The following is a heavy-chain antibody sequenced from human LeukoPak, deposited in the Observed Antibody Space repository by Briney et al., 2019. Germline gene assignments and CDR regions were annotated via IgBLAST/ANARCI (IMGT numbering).Heavy chain of an antibody. D-gene: IGHD3-10*01. Sequence: VASVKVSCKASGGTFSSYAISWVRQAPGQGLEWMGRIIPILGIANYAQKFQGRVTITADKSTSTAYMELSSLRSEDTAVYYCAGAYYGSGETLDYWGQGTLVTVPS. CDR1: GGTFSSYA. V-gene: IGHV1-69*04. CDR2: IIPILGIA. CDR3: AGAYYGSGETLDY. J-gene: IGHJ4*02.